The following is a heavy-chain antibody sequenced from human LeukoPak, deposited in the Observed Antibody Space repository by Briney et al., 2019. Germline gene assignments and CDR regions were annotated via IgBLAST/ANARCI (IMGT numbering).Heavy chain of an antibody. Sequence: GGSLRLSCAASGFTFSSYGMHWVRQAPGKGLEWVAVISYDGSNKYYADSVKGRFTISRDNSKNTLYLQMNSLRAEDTAVYYCARGEPGIAAAGISWFDPWGQGTLVTVSS. CDR3: ARGEPGIAAAGISWFDP. J-gene: IGHJ5*02. D-gene: IGHD6-13*01. CDR1: GFTFSSYG. CDR2: ISYDGSNK. V-gene: IGHV3-30*03.